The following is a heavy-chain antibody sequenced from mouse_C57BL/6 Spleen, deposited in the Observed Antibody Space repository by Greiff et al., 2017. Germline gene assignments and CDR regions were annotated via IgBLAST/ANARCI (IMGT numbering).Heavy chain of an antibody. J-gene: IGHJ3*01. V-gene: IGHV5-4*01. Sequence: EVQLVESGGGLVKPGGSLKLSCAASGFTFSSYAMSWVRQTPEKRLEWVATISDGGSYTYYPDNVKGRFTISRDNAKNNLYLQMSHLKSENTAMYYCARDDGYYGVWAYWGQGTLVTVSA. D-gene: IGHD2-3*01. CDR2: ISDGGSYT. CDR3: ARDDGYYGVWAY. CDR1: GFTFSSYA.